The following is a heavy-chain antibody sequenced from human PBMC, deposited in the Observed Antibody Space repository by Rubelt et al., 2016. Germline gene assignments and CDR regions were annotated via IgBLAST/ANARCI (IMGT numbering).Heavy chain of an antibody. V-gene: IGHV4-34*11. D-gene: IGHD6-13*01. CDR3: ARAGSSSPQGGD. J-gene: IGHJ4*02. CDR1: GGSFSGYY. Sequence: QVQLQQWGAGLLKPSETLSLTCAVYGGSFSGYYWTWIRQPPEKGLEWIGYIYYSGSTNYNPSLKSRVTISVDTSKNQFSGKLSSVTAAETAVYFCARAGSSSPQGGDWGQGILVTVSS. CDR2: IYYSGST.